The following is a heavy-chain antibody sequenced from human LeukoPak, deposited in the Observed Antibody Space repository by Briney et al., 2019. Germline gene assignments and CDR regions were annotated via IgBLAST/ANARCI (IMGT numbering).Heavy chain of an antibody. CDR3: ARDPWGGYFDL. CDR2: IKQDGGEK. CDR1: GFTFSTYW. Sequence: PGGSLRLSCAASGFTFSTYWMTWVRQAPGKGLEWVASIKQDGGEKYYVDSVEGRFTVSRDNAKNSLYLQMNSLRAEDTAVFYCARDPWGGYFDLWGRGTLVTVSS. D-gene: IGHD3-16*01. J-gene: IGHJ2*01. V-gene: IGHV3-7*04.